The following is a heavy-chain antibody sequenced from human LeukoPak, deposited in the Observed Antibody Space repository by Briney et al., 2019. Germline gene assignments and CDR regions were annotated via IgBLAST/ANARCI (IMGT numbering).Heavy chain of an antibody. CDR3: ARALRGSVATIWLYY. CDR2: ISAYNGKT. J-gene: IGHJ4*02. D-gene: IGHD5-12*01. Sequence: ASVTVSCKASGYTFTSYGISWVRQAPGQGLEWMGWISAYNGKTNYAQKLQGRVTMTTDTSTSTAYMELRSLRSDDTAVYYCARALRGSVATIWLYYWGQGTLVTVSS. V-gene: IGHV1-18*01. CDR1: GYTFTSYG.